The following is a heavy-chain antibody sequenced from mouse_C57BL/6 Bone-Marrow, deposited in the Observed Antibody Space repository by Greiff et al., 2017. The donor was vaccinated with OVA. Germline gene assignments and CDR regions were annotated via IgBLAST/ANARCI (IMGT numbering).Heavy chain of an antibody. CDR2: IYPSNGDT. CDR3: ARLRGDY. D-gene: IGHD2-12*01. J-gene: IGHJ2*01. V-gene: IGHV1-53*01. CDR1: GYTFTSYW. Sequence: QVQLQQPGTELVKPGASVKLSCKASGYTFTSYWMNWVKQRPGHGLEWIGYIYPSNGDTNNNEKFKSKATLTVDKSSNTAYMHLSSLTSEDSAVYECARLRGDYWGQGTTLTVSS.